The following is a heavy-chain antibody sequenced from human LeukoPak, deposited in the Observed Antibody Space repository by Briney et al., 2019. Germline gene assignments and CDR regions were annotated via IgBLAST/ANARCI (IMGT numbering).Heavy chain of an antibody. V-gene: IGHV4-30-4*01. CDR2: IYYSGST. Sequence: PSETLSLTCNVSGGSISNNEYYWSWIRQPPGKGLEWIGYIYYSGSTYFNPSLKSRLTISVDTSQNQFSLKLTSVTAADTAVYYCARGSVVTPGFFDYWGQGTLVTVSS. CDR3: ARGSVVTPGFFDY. CDR1: GGSISNNEYY. D-gene: IGHD4-23*01. J-gene: IGHJ4*02.